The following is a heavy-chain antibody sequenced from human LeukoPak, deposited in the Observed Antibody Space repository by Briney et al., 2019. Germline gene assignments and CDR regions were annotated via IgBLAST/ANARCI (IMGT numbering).Heavy chain of an antibody. D-gene: IGHD6-6*01. J-gene: IGHJ6*02. CDR1: GFTFSSYG. V-gene: IGHV3-30*18. Sequence: GGSLRLCCAASGFTFSSYGMQWVRQAPGKGLEWVAVISYDGSNKYYADSVKGRFTISRDNSKNTLYLQMNSLRAEDTAVYYCAKGPSGKSSSTPVDYYYYGMDVWGQGTTVTVSS. CDR3: AKGPSGKSSSTPVDYYYYGMDV. CDR2: ISYDGSNK.